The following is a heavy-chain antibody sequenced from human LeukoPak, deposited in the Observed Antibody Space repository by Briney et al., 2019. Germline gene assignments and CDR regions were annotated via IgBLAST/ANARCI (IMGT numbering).Heavy chain of an antibody. CDR2: INHSGST. V-gene: IGHV4-39*07. D-gene: IGHD6-19*01. Sequence: PSETLSLTCTVSGGSISSGDYYWSWIRQPPGTGLEWIGEINHSGSTNYNPSLKSRVTISVDTSKNQFSLKLTSVTAADTAVYYCARGRREGSGWLGWFDPWGQGTLVTVSS. CDR3: ARGRREGSGWLGWFDP. J-gene: IGHJ5*02. CDR1: GGSISSGDYY.